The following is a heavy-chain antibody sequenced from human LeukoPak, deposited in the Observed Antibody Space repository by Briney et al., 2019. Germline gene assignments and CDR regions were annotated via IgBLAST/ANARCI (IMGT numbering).Heavy chain of an antibody. CDR3: SRVHKAFDGARDAFDI. Sequence: PGGSLRLSCAASGFTFSSYEMNWVRQAPGKGLEWVSYIGSSGTTYYADSVKGRFTISRDNAKNTLYLQMNSLRVEDTAVYYCSRVHKAFDGARDAFDIWGQGTMVTVSS. CDR2: IGSSGTT. V-gene: IGHV3-48*03. CDR1: GFTFSSYE. D-gene: IGHD3-10*01. J-gene: IGHJ3*02.